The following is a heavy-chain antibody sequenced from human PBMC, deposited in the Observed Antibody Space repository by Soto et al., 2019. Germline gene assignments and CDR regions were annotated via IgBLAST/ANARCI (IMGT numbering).Heavy chain of an antibody. CDR2: IYHSGRS. Sequence: QLQLQESGSGLVKPSQTLSLTCAVSGGSISSGGYSWSWIRQPPGKGLEWIGYIYHSGRSYYNPSLKRRVTISVDRYKNQFSLKLSSVTAADTAVYYCASSHAGAHITAAVHWGQGTLVTVSS. D-gene: IGHD6-13*01. CDR3: ASSHAGAHITAAVH. V-gene: IGHV4-30-2*01. CDR1: GGSISSGGYS. J-gene: IGHJ4*02.